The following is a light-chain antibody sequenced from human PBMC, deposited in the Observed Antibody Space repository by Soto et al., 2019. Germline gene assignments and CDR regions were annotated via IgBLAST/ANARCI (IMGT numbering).Light chain of an antibody. CDR2: EVS. J-gene: IGLJ1*01. V-gene: IGLV2-14*01. Sequence: QSALTQPATVSRSPGQSITISRTGTSSDVGGYNYVSWYQQHPGKAPKRMIYEVSNRPSGVSNRFSGSKSGNTASLTISGLQAEDEADYYCSSYTSSSRFVFGAGTKVTVL. CDR1: SSDVGGYNY. CDR3: SSYTSSSRFV.